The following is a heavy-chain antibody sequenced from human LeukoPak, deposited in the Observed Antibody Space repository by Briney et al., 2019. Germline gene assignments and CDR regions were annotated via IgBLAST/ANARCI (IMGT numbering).Heavy chain of an antibody. CDR1: GGSINSSSYY. CDR2: IYYSGST. Sequence: SETLSLTCTVSGGSINSSSYYWGWIRQPPGKGLEWIGFIYYSGSTYYNPSLKSRVSISVDTSKNQFSLKLTSVTAADTALYYCARHGPLSRYSSSSGWFDPWGQGTLVPVSS. CDR3: ARHGPLSRYSSSSGWFDP. J-gene: IGHJ5*02. D-gene: IGHD6-6*01. V-gene: IGHV4-39*01.